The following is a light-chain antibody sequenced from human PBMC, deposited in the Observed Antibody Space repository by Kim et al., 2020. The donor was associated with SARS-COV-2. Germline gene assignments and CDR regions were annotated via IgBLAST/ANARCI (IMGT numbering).Light chain of an antibody. CDR3: QQYNGYPLT. J-gene: IGKJ2*01. V-gene: IGKV1-5*03. Sequence: DIQMTQSPSTLSASVGDRVTITCRASQSLSSWLAWYQQKPGKAPKLLIYKASNLESGVPSRFSGSGSGTEFTLTISRLQPDDFATYYCQQYNGYPLTFGQGTKLEIK. CDR2: KAS. CDR1: QSLSSW.